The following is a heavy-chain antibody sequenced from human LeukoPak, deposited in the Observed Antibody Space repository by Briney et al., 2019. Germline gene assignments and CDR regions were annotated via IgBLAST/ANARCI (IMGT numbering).Heavy chain of an antibody. D-gene: IGHD2-15*01. CDR1: GGSISSSSYY. J-gene: IGHJ4*02. V-gene: IGHV4-39*01. CDR3: ARLGGYCSGGSCYSFFDY. Sequence: PETLSLTCTVSGGSISSSSYYWGWIRQPPGKGLGWIGSIYYSGSTYYNPSLKSRVTISVDTSKNQFSLKLSSVTAADTAVYYCARLGGYCSGGSCYSFFDYWGQGTLVTVSS. CDR2: IYYSGST.